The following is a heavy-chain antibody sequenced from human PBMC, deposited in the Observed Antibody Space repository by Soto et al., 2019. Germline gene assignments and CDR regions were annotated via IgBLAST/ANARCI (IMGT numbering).Heavy chain of an antibody. J-gene: IGHJ4*02. CDR1: GFTFSSYA. V-gene: IGHV3-23*01. Sequence: GGSLRLSCAASGFTFSSYAMSWVRQAPGKGLEWVSAISGSGGSTYYADSVKGRFTISRDNSKNTLYLQMNSLRAEDTAVYYCAKVDYYDSSGYFSPSYFDYWGQGTLVTVSS. CDR2: ISGSGGST. D-gene: IGHD3-22*01. CDR3: AKVDYYDSSGYFSPSYFDY.